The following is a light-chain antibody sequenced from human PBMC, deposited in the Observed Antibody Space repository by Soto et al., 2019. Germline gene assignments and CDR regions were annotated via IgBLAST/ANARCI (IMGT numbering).Light chain of an antibody. CDR2: GAS. CDR1: QSVSSTY. Sequence: EIVLTQSPGTLSLSPGERATLSCRASQSVSSTYIAWYQQNPGQAPRLLIYGASNRATGIPDRFSGSGSGTDLTITISRLEPEDFVVYFCQQYGRSPPFTFGQGTKVEIK. CDR3: QQYGRSPPFT. V-gene: IGKV3-20*01. J-gene: IGKJ2*01.